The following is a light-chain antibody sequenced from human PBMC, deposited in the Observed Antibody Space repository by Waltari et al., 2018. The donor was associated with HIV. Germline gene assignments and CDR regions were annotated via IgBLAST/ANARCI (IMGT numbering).Light chain of an antibody. CDR2: AAS. J-gene: IGKJ1*01. Sequence: DIQMTQPPSSLSACGGDRVTIACPASQNISSYLNCYQQKPGKAPKLLFYAASTVQTWVPSRFSGSGSGTDFTLTIISLQPEDFATYYCQHYYTSPRTFGQGTKVEIK. V-gene: IGKV1-39*01. CDR1: QNISSY. CDR3: QHYYTSPRT.